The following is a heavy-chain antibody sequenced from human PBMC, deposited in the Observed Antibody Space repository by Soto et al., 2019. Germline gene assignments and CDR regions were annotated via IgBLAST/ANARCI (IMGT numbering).Heavy chain of an antibody. J-gene: IGHJ3*02. CDR3: ARGGFGLNDSIGYYIPGAFDI. Sequence: SVKVSCKASGGTFSSYAISWVRQAPGQGLEWMGGIIPIFGTANYAQKFQGRVTITADKSTSTAYMELSSLRSEDTAVYYCARGGFGLNDSIGYYIPGAFDIWGQGTMVTVSS. CDR2: IIPIFGTA. D-gene: IGHD3-22*01. CDR1: GGTFSSYA. V-gene: IGHV1-69*06.